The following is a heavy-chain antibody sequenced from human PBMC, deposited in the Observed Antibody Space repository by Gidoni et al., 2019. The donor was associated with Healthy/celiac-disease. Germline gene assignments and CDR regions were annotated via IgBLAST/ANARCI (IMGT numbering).Heavy chain of an antibody. CDR2: ISSSGSPK. V-gene: IGHV3-11*01. J-gene: IGHJ4*02. CDR1: ASTFSDYS. D-gene: IGHD3-10*01. CDR3: ARGSGRWLQFPLDY. Sequence: QVQLVESGGGLVKPGGSLRLSCAASASTFSDYSMSWIRQAPGKGLEWVSYISSSGSPKYYSDSVKGRFTISRDNAKNSLYLQMNSLRAEDTAVYYCARGSGRWLQFPLDYWGQGTLVTVSS.